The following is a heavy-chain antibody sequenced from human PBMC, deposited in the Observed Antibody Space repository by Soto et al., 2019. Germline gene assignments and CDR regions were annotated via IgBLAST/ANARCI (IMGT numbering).Heavy chain of an antibody. CDR2: IYSGGYT. V-gene: IGHV3-53*01. Sequence: EVQLVESGGGLIQPGGSLRLSCAVSGFTVSNNYMSWVRQAPGKGLEGVSVIYSGGYTAYGDSVKGRFTISRDNSKNTLFFQMKSVGADDRAVFSCGPQRGGGGYWGQGTLVTVSS. CDR1: GFTVSNNY. CDR3: GPQRGGGGY. D-gene: IGHD6-25*01. J-gene: IGHJ4*02.